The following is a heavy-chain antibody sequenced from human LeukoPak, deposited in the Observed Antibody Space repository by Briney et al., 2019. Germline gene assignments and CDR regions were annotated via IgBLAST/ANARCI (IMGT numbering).Heavy chain of an antibody. D-gene: IGHD1-1*01. Sequence: GRSLRLSCAASGFTFSSYGMHWVRQAPGKGLEWEAVIWYDGSNKYYADSVKGRFTISRDNSKNTLYLQMNSPRAEDTAVYYCARDLDPYYYYGMDVWGQGTTVTVSS. J-gene: IGHJ6*02. CDR2: IWYDGSNK. V-gene: IGHV3-33*01. CDR3: ARDLDPYYYYGMDV. CDR1: GFTFSSYG.